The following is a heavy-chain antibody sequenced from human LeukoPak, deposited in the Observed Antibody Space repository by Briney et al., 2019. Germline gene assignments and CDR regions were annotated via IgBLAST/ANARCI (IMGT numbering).Heavy chain of an antibody. V-gene: IGHV1-18*01. D-gene: IGHD3-10*01. CDR1: GYTFTSYG. J-gene: IGHJ6*03. CDR2: ISAYNGNT. CDR3: ARDPPITMVRGVTRSGCYYYMDV. Sequence: ASVKVSCKASGYTFTSYGVSWVRQAPGQGLEWMGWISAYNGNTIYAQKLQGRVTMTTDTSTSTAYMELRSLRSDDTAVYYCARDPPITMVRGVTRSGCYYYMDVWGKGTAVTISS.